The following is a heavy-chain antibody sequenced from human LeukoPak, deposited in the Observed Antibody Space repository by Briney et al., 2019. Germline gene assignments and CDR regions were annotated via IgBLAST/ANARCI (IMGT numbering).Heavy chain of an antibody. D-gene: IGHD6-13*01. CDR2: IYTSGST. CDR3: ARLRASSSWYQSGMDV. CDR1: GGSISSYY. J-gene: IGHJ6*02. Sequence: SETLSLTCTVSGGSISSYYWSWIRQPAGKGLEWIGRIYTSGSTNYNPSLKSRVTISVDTSKNQFSLKLSSVTAADTAVYYCARLRASSSWYQSGMDVWGQGTTVTVSS. V-gene: IGHV4-4*07.